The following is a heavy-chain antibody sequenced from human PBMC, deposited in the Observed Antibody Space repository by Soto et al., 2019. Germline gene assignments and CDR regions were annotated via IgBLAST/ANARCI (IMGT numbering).Heavy chain of an antibody. D-gene: IGHD3-9*01. V-gene: IGHV3-11*01. CDR3: AKPGVLRYFDWLVDP. CDR1: GVTVRVYY. Sequence: LPSAACGVTVRVYYISWIRQAPGKGLEWVSYISSSGSTIYYADSVKGRFTISRDNAKNSLYLQMNSLRAEDTAVYYCAKPGVLRYFDWLVDPWGQGTLVTAPQ. J-gene: IGHJ5*02. CDR2: ISSSGSTI.